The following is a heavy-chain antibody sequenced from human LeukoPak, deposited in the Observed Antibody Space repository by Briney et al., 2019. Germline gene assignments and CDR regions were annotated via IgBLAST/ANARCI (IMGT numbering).Heavy chain of an antibody. CDR1: GGSINSYY. J-gene: IGHJ4*02. D-gene: IGHD3-3*01. V-gene: IGHV4-59*08. CDR2: LHYSGIT. CDR3: AITISRTQDY. Sequence: SETLSLTCTVSGGSINSYYWSWIRQPPGKGLEWIGNLHYSGITDYNPSLKSRVTISVDTSKNQFSLKLSSVTAADTAVYYCAITISRTQDYWGQGTLVTVSS.